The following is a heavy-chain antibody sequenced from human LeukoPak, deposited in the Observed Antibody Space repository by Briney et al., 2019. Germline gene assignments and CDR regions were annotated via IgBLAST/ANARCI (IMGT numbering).Heavy chain of an antibody. J-gene: IGHJ4*02. Sequence: GASVKVSCKASGGTFSSYAISWVRQAPGQGLEWMGGIIPIFGTANYAQKFQGRVTMTRDMSTSTVYMELSSLRSEDTAVYYCARDPGGDRQLVRFDYWGQGTLVTVSS. CDR2: IIPIFGTA. CDR1: GGTFSSYA. CDR3: ARDPGGDRQLVRFDY. V-gene: IGHV1-69*05. D-gene: IGHD6-6*01.